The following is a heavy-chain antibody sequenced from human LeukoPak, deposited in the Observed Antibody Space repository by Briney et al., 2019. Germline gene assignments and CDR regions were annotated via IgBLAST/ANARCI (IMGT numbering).Heavy chain of an antibody. V-gene: IGHV1-2*02. Sequence: GASVKVSCKASGYTFAGYYMHWVRQAPGQGLEWMGWINPNSGGTNYAQKFQGRVTMTRDTSISTAYMELSRLRSDDTAVYYCARDWASGYSYGFDYWGQGTLVTVSS. J-gene: IGHJ4*02. D-gene: IGHD5-18*01. CDR1: GYTFAGYY. CDR2: INPNSGGT. CDR3: ARDWASGYSYGFDY.